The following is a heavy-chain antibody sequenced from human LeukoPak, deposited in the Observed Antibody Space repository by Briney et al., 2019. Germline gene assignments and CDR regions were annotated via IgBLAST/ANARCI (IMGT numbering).Heavy chain of an antibody. CDR3: AKTLGAAPIGH. Sequence: GGSLRLSCAASGFTFSGYWMHWVRQAPGKGLVWVSRIKSDGSSTTYADSVKGRFTISRDNAKNTLYLEMNSLRAEDTAVYYCAKTLGAAPIGHWCHGTLVPVSS. J-gene: IGHJ4*01. CDR1: GFTFSGYW. D-gene: IGHD2-15*01. CDR2: IKSDGSST. V-gene: IGHV3-74*01.